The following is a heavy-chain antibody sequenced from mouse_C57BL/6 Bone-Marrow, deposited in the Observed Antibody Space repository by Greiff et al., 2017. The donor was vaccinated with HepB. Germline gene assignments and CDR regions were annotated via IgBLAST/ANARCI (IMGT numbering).Heavy chain of an antibody. J-gene: IGHJ3*01. CDR3: ARAVDSSGYPWFAY. CDR2: IYPGSGST. D-gene: IGHD3-2*02. V-gene: IGHV1-55*01. Sequence: QVQLQQSGAELVKPGASVKMSCTASGYTFPSSWITWVKQRPGQGLEWIGDIYPGSGSTNYTATFKSKATLTVDTSSSTAYMQLSSLTSEDAAVYYCARAVDSSGYPWFAYWSQGTLVTVSA. CDR1: GYTFPSSW.